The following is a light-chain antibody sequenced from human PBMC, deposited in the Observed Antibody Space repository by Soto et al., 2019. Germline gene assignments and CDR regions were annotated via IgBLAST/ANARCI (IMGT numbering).Light chain of an antibody. CDR2: AAS. CDR3: QQTNRSPLN. CDR1: QTFSSL. J-gene: IGKJ4*01. V-gene: IGKV1D-12*01. Sequence: DIQLTQSPSSVSASVGDTVTLTCRADQTFSSLLAWYQHKPGKAPKLLIYAASTLQNGVPSRFSGSGSGTVFTLTITSLQPEDSATYYCQQTNRSPLNFGGGTNVEIK.